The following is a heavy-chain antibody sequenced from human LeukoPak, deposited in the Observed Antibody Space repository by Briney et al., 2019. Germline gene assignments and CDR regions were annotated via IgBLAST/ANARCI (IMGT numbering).Heavy chain of an antibody. CDR3: ARVGIVGATTDAFDI. V-gene: IGHV4-34*01. CDR2: INHSGST. J-gene: IGHJ3*02. CDR1: GGSFSGYY. Sequence: SETLSLTCAVYGGSFSGYYWSWIRQPPGKGLEWIGEINHSGSTNYNPSLKSRVTISVDTSKNQFSLKLSSVTAADTAVYYCARVGIVGATTDAFDIWGQGTMVTVSS. D-gene: IGHD1-26*01.